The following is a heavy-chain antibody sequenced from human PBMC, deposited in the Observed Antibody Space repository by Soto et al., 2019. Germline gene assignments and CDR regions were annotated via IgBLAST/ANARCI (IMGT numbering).Heavy chain of an antibody. Sequence: GASVKVSCKTSGYTFTSYGISWVRQAPGQGLEWMGWISAYDGATSYAQKFQGRVTMTTDTSTSTAYMELRSLRSDDTAIYYCARDWDYHPDYWGQGTLVTVSS. CDR3: ARDWDYHPDY. V-gene: IGHV1-18*01. CDR2: ISAYDGAT. CDR1: GYTFTSYG. D-gene: IGHD1-7*01. J-gene: IGHJ4*02.